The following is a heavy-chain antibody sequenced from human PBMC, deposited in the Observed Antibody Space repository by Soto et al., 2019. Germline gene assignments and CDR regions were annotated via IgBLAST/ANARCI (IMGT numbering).Heavy chain of an antibody. CDR3: AGDMGSSTSGGY. V-gene: IGHV1-2*02. Sequence: ASVKVSCKASGYTFTGYYMHWVRQAPGQGLEWMGWINPNSGGTNYAQKFQGRVTMTRDTSISTAYMELSRLRSDDTAVYYCAGDMGSSTSGGYWGQGTLVTVSS. D-gene: IGHD6-6*01. CDR2: INPNSGGT. J-gene: IGHJ4*02. CDR1: GYTFTGYY.